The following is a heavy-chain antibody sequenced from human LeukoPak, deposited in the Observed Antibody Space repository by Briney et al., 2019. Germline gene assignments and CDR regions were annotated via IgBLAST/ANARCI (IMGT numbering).Heavy chain of an antibody. Sequence: GGSLRLSCAASGFSFSTYSIHWVRQAPGKGLEWVTVISFDGNNKYYAGSVRGRFTISRDNSKNTVYLQMNSLRTEDTAIYYCAKDRAPGGNYYDFSDWGQGTLVTVSS. CDR1: GFSFSTYS. CDR2: ISFDGNNK. D-gene: IGHD1-26*01. V-gene: IGHV3-30-3*01. J-gene: IGHJ4*02. CDR3: AKDRAPGGNYYDFSD.